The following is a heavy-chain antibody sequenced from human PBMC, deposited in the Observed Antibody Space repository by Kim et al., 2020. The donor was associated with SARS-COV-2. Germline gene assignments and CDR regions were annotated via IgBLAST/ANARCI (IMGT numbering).Heavy chain of an antibody. CDR2: IYFSGST. CDR3: ATAAPPAY. CDR1: GGSISRITYS. Sequence: SETLSLTCTVSGGSISRITYSWGWIRQPPGKGLEWIGTIYFSGSTYYNPSLNSRVTISVDTSKNHFSLKLTSATAADTAGYYCATAAPPAYWGQGTVGTV. J-gene: IGHJ4*02. V-gene: IGHV4-39*02.